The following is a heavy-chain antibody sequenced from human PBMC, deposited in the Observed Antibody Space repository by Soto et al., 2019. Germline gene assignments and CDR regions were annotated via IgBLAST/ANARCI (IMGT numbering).Heavy chain of an antibody. CDR2: IIPIFGTA. Sequence: QVQLVQSGAEVKKPGSSVKVSCKASGGTFSSYAISWVRQAPGQGLEWMRGIIPIFGTANYAQKFQGRVTITADESTSTAYMELSSLRSEDTAVYYCARPYSSSWTNYYYYGMDVWGQGTTVTVSS. J-gene: IGHJ6*02. CDR3: ARPYSSSWTNYYYYGMDV. V-gene: IGHV1-69*01. D-gene: IGHD6-13*01. CDR1: GGTFSSYA.